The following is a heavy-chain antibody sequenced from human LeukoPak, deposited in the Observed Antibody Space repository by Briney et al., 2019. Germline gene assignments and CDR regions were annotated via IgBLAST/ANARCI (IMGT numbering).Heavy chain of an antibody. CDR3: ARAYDFWSGSND. D-gene: IGHD3-3*01. CDR2: IYSGGST. J-gene: IGHJ6*02. Sequence: PGGSLRLSCAASGFTVSSNYMSWVRQAPGKGLEWVSVIYSGGSTYYADSVKGRFTISRDNSKNTLYLQMNSLRAEDTAVYYCARAYDFWSGSNDWGQGTTVTVSS. V-gene: IGHV3-66*01. CDR1: GFTVSSNY.